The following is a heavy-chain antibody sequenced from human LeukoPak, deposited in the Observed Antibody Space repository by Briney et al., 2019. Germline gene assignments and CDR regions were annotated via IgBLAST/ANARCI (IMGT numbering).Heavy chain of an antibody. CDR1: GYSFTGYY. Sequence: ASVKLSCKASGYSFTGYYLHWVRHPPAQGLELMWWINPNSSGTNYAQKFLGRVTMTRDTSISKAYMELSRLRSDAAAVVYCEGXXXXXXXXXIXGVVLSNWFDPWGQGTLVTVSS. CDR3: EGXXXXXXXXXIXGVVLSNWFDP. J-gene: IGHJ5*02. D-gene: IGHD3-3*01. CDR2: INPNSSGT. V-gene: IGHV1-2*02.